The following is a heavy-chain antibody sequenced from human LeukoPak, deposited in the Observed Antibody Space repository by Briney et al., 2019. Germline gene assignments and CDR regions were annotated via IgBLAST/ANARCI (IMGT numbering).Heavy chain of an antibody. J-gene: IGHJ4*02. V-gene: IGHV1-18*01. CDR1: GYTFTNYG. CDR3: ARGVAGTEGLFEY. Sequence: ASVKVSCKVSGYTFTNYGITWVRQAPGQGLEWMGWFSAYNGNTNYAQKLQDRVTMTTDTSTNTAYMELRSLRSDDTAVYFCARGVAGTEGLFEYWGQGTLVTVSS. CDR2: FSAYNGNT. D-gene: IGHD6-19*01.